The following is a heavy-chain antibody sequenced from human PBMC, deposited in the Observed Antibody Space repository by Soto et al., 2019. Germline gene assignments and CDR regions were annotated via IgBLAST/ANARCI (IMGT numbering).Heavy chain of an antibody. CDR3: SREDAYNMFY. Sequence: EVQLVESGGDLVQPGGSLRLSCAASGFTFSSYTMHWVRQAPGKGLEWISSITSGGTAVYYAESVRGRFTISRDNAKNSRSLQMNTLRDEDTAVYYCSREDAYNMFYWGQGTLVTVSS. CDR2: ITSGGTAV. D-gene: IGHD3-10*02. J-gene: IGHJ4*02. CDR1: GFTFSSYT. V-gene: IGHV3-48*02.